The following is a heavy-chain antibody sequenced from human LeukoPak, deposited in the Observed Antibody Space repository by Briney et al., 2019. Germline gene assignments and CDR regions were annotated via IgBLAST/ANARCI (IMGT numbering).Heavy chain of an antibody. Sequence: PGGSQRLSCVASGFPFSSYWMTWVRQAPGKGLEWVANIKQDGSKKSYVDSVKGRFTISRDNAKNSQYLQMSNLRAEDTAVYFCARGGGLDVWGQGATVTVSS. CDR3: ARGGGLDV. CDR1: GFPFSSYW. D-gene: IGHD3-16*01. CDR2: IKQDGSKK. V-gene: IGHV3-7*03. J-gene: IGHJ6*02.